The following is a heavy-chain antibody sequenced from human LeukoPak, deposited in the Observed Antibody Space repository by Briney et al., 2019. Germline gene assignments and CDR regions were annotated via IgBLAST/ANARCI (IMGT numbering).Heavy chain of an antibody. V-gene: IGHV4-39*07. CDR3: ARLSSDFWSGYHYMDV. D-gene: IGHD3-3*01. Sequence: SETLSLTCTVSGGSISSSSYYWGWIRQPPGKGLEWIGSIYYSGSTYYNPSLKSRVTISVDTSKNQFSLKLSSVTAADTAVYYCARLSSDFWSGYHYMDVWGKGTTVTVSS. CDR2: IYYSGST. CDR1: GGSISSSSYY. J-gene: IGHJ6*03.